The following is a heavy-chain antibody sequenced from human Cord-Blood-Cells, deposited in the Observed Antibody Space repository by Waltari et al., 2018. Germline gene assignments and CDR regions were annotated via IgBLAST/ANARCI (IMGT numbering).Heavy chain of an antibody. Sequence: QVQLVQSGAEVKKPGASVKVSCKASGYTFTSYDINWVRQATGQGLEWMGWMNPNSVNTGYAQKFQGRVTITRNTSISTAYMELSSLRSEDTAVYYCASMLGYSYGDAFDIWGQGTMVTVSS. CDR2: MNPNSVNT. J-gene: IGHJ3*02. D-gene: IGHD5-18*01. V-gene: IGHV1-8*03. CDR3: ASMLGYSYGDAFDI. CDR1: GYTFTSYD.